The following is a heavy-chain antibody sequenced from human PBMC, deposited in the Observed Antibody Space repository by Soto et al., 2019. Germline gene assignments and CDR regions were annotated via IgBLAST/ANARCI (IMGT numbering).Heavy chain of an antibody. CDR3: AKPFTGGNCYLYFDY. J-gene: IGHJ4*02. CDR1: GFSFSSYA. CDR2: ISGSDGTT. V-gene: IGHV3-23*01. D-gene: IGHD2-15*01. Sequence: EVQLLESGGGLVQPGGSLRLSCAASGFSFSSYAMSWVRQAPGKGLEWVSAISGSDGTTYYADSVKGRFTISRDNSKNTLYLQMNSLRAEDTAIYYCAKPFTGGNCYLYFDYWGQGALVTVSS.